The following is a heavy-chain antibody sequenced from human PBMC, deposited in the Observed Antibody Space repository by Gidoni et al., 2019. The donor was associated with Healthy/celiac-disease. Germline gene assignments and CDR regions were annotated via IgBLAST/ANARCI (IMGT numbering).Heavy chain of an antibody. Sequence: AAPGSTFSDYYMSWIRQAPGNGLEWVSYIISSGSTIYYADSVKGRFTISRDNAKNSLYLQMSSLRAEDTAVYYCARDIVVVVAAYYGMDVWGQGTTVTVSS. D-gene: IGHD2-15*01. J-gene: IGHJ6*02. V-gene: IGHV3-11*01. CDR3: ARDIVVVVAAYYGMDV. CDR1: GSTFSDYY. CDR2: IISSGSTI.